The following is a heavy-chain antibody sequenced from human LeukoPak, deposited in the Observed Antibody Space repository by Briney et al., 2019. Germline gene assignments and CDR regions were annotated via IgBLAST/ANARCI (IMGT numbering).Heavy chain of an antibody. J-gene: IGHJ4*02. V-gene: IGHV3-23*01. CDR2: ITGSGQTK. D-gene: IGHD3-22*01. CDR1: GFSFSDYA. Sequence: GGSLRISCLVSGFSFSDYAMSWVRRAPGKGLEWVSAITGSGQTKYYTDSVKGRFTMSRDNSKNTLNSLRDEDTAEYFCAKESLVVVESYFDNWGQGTLVLVSS. CDR3: AKESLVVVESYFDN.